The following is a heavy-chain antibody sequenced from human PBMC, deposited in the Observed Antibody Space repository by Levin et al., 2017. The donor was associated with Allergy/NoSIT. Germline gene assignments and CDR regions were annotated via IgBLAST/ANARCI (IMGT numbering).Heavy chain of an antibody. J-gene: IGHJ6*03. CDR2: IRYDGSNK. D-gene: IGHD7-27*01. CDR1: GFTFSSYG. Sequence: GESLKISCAASGFTFSSYGMHWVRRAPGKGLEWVAVIRYDGSNKYYADSVKGRFTISRDNPKNTLYLQMNSLRAEDTAVYYCARGMGNYYNYMDVWGKGTTVTVSS. CDR3: ARGMGNYYNYMDV. V-gene: IGHV3-33*01.